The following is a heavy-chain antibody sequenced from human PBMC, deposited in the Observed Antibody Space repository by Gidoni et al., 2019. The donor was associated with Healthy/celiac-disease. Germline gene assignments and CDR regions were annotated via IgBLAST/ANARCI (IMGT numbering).Heavy chain of an antibody. D-gene: IGHD5-12*01. Sequence: QVQLQQLGAGLLKPSETLSLTCAVYGGSFSGYYWSWIRQPPGKGLEWIGEINHSGSTNYNPSLKSRVTISVDTSKNQFSLKLSSVTAADTAVYYCARAGRDGYNYPLDYWGQGTLVTVSS. V-gene: IGHV4-34*01. J-gene: IGHJ4*02. CDR2: INHSGST. CDR1: GGSFSGYY. CDR3: ARAGRDGYNYPLDY.